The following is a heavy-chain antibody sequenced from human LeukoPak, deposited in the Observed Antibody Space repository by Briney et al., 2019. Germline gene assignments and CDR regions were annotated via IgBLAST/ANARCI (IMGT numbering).Heavy chain of an antibody. D-gene: IGHD3-10*01. Sequence: SETLSLTCAVYGGSFSGYYWSWIRQPPGKGLEWIGYIYYSGSTNYNPSLKSRVTISVDTSKNQFSLKLSSVTAADTAVYYCAAGFYGSGSYHYWGQGTLVTVSS. CDR2: IYYSGST. CDR1: GGSFSGYY. V-gene: IGHV4-59*01. J-gene: IGHJ4*02. CDR3: AAGFYGSGSYHY.